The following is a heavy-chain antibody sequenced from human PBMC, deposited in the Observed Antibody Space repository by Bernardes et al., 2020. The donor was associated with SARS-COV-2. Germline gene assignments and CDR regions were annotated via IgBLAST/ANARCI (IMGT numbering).Heavy chain of an antibody. D-gene: IGHD3-3*01. V-gene: IGHV4-38-2*01. CDR2: IYHSRST. CDR1: GSSIPSGYY. J-gene: IGHJ5*02. Sequence: SESLSLTCAVSGSSIPSGYYWGWIRQPPGKGLEWIGTIYHSRSTSYNPSLRSRVTISVDTSKNQFSLKLSSVTAADTAVYYCARLAGGRFLGTNWFDTWGQGTLVTVSS. CDR3: ARLAGGRFLGTNWFDT.